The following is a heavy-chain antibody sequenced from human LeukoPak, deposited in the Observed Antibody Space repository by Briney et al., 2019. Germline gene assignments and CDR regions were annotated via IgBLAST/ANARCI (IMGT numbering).Heavy chain of an antibody. Sequence: SETLSLTCTVSGGSISNYYWSWIRQPPGKGLEWIGYIYYSGSTNYNPSLKSRVTISVDTSKNQFSLKLSSVTAADTAVYYCARVDIVATRFYYFDYWGQGTLVTVSS. J-gene: IGHJ4*02. D-gene: IGHD5-12*01. CDR2: IYYSGST. CDR1: GGSISNYY. V-gene: IGHV4-59*01. CDR3: ARVDIVATRFYYFDY.